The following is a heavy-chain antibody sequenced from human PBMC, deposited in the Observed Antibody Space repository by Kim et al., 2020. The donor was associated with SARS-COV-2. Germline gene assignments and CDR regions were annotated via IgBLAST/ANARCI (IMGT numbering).Heavy chain of an antibody. D-gene: IGHD6-19*01. CDR3: ARRVAGIDFDY. J-gene: IGHJ4*02. CDR2: T. V-gene: IGHV4-39*01. Sequence: TSHNPSLKSRVTISVDTSKNQFSLKLSSVTAADTAVYYCARRVAGIDFDYWGQGTLVTVSS.